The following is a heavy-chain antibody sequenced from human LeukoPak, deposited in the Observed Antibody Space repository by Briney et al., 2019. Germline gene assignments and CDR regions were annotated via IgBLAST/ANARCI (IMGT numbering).Heavy chain of an antibody. CDR3: AKDSGHIYYDSSGYLDY. D-gene: IGHD3-22*01. CDR2: ISWNSGSI. J-gene: IGHJ4*02. Sequence: PGRSLRISCAASGFTFDDYARHWVRQAPGKGLEWVSGISWNSGSIGYADSVKGRFTISRDNAKNSLYLQMNSLRAEDTALYYCAKDSGHIYYDSSGYLDYWGQGTLVTVSS. V-gene: IGHV3-9*01. CDR1: GFTFDDYA.